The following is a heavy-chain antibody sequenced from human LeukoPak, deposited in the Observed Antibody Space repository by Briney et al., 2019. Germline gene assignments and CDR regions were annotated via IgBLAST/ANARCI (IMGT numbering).Heavy chain of an antibody. Sequence: GRSLRLSCVGSGFTFSIYSMNWVRQAPGKGLEWVSYISSSSNIIHYTDSVKGRFTISRDNAKNSLYLQMNSLRVEDTAVYYCARDLYPGYWGQGTLVIVSS. CDR3: ARDLYPGY. D-gene: IGHD3-10*01. CDR1: GFTFSIYS. J-gene: IGHJ4*02. CDR2: ISSSSNII. V-gene: IGHV3-48*01.